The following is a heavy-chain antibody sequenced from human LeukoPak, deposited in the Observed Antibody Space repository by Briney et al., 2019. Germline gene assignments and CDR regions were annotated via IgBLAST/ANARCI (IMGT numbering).Heavy chain of an antibody. D-gene: IGHD4-23*01. CDR3: ARDPNYGGNLYYFDY. V-gene: IGHV4-59*01. J-gene: IGHJ4*02. Sequence: SETLSLTCTVSGGSISSYYWSWIRQPPGKGLEWIGYIYYSGSTNYNPSLKSRVTISVDTSKNQFSLKLNSVTAADTAVYYCARDPNYGGNLYYFDYWGQGTLVTVSS. CDR1: GGSISSYY. CDR2: IYYSGST.